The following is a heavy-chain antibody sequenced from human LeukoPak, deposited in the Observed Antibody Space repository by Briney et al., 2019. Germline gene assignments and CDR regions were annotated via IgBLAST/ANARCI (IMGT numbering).Heavy chain of an antibody. D-gene: IGHD2-21*01. CDR2: ISGSGPST. CDR1: GFTFSSYA. V-gene: IGHV3-23*01. Sequence: GGSLRLSCAASGFTFSSYAMSWVRQAPGKGLEWVSAISGSGPSTYYADSVKGRFTISRDDSKDTLYLQMNGLRAEDTAIYYCAKVPFTFCGGDCWYYFDSWGQGTLVTVSS. J-gene: IGHJ4*02. CDR3: AKVPFTFCGGDCWYYFDS.